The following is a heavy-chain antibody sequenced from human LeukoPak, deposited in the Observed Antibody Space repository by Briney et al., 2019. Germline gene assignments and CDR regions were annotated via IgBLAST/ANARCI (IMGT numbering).Heavy chain of an antibody. D-gene: IGHD5-18*01. CDR3: ARGDSYGEFDY. Sequence: PSETLSLTCAVSGGSISSGGYSWSWIRQPPGKGLEWIGYIYHSGSTYYNPSLKSRVTLSVDTSKNQFSLRLTSLTAADTAVYYCARGDSYGEFDYWGQGTLVTVSS. J-gene: IGHJ4*02. CDR2: IYHSGST. CDR1: GGSISSGGYS. V-gene: IGHV4-30-2*01.